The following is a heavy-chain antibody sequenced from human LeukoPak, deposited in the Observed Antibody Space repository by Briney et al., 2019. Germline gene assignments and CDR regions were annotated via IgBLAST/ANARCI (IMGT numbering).Heavy chain of an antibody. V-gene: IGHV3-20*04. J-gene: IGHJ4*02. CDR2: INWNGGRT. CDR3: ARVRRYGSGSYYSGERYFDY. D-gene: IGHD3-10*01. Sequence: GGSLRLSCAASGFTFNDYGMSWVRQAPGKGLEWVSGINWNGGRTGYADSMKGRFIISRDNAKNSLYLQVNSLRAEDTALYYCARVRRYGSGSYYSGERYFDYWGQGTLVTVSS. CDR1: GFTFNDYG.